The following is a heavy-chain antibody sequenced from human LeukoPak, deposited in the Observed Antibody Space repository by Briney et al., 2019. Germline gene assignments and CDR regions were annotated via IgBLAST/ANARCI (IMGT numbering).Heavy chain of an antibody. V-gene: IGHV3-74*01. Sequence: GGSLRLSCAASGFTFSSYWMHWVRQAPGKGLVWVSRINSDGSSTSYADSVKGRFTISRDNSKNTVYLQLNSLRAEDTALYYCAKDRLPDSGYDIDSWGQGTLVTVSS. J-gene: IGHJ4*02. CDR1: GFTFSSYW. D-gene: IGHD5-12*01. CDR2: INSDGSST. CDR3: AKDRLPDSGYDIDS.